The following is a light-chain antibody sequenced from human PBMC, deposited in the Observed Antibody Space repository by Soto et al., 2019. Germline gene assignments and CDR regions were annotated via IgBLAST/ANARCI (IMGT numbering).Light chain of an antibody. Sequence: DIQMTPSPSSLSASVGDRVTITCRASQSISSYLNWYQQKPGKVPKLLIYAASRLQSGVPSTFSGGGSGTDFTLTISSLQSEAFATYSCQESYSTTYTFGKGTKLEIK. CDR2: AAS. CDR3: QESYSTTYT. V-gene: IGKV1-39*01. J-gene: IGKJ2*01. CDR1: QSISSY.